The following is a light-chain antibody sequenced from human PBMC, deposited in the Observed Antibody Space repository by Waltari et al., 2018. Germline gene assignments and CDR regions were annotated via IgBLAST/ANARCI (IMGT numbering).Light chain of an antibody. Sequence: DIVMTQSPDPLAVSLGERATIDCKSSQSILYSPVKRNYLNWLQQKPGQPPKLLIYWESIRECEVPDRFNSSWSGTHFTLTINNLQAEDVAVYYCQRCLGPPLTFGRGTKVEI. CDR2: WES. CDR1: QSILYSPVKRNY. CDR3: QRCLGPPLT. J-gene: IGKJ4*01. V-gene: IGKV4-1*01.